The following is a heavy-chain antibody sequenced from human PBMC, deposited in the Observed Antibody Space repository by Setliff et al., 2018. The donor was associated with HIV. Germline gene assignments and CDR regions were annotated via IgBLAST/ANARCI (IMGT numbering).Heavy chain of an antibody. J-gene: IGHJ4*02. CDR1: GYTFKTFG. CDR2: INTETGNP. Sequence: ASVQVSCKASGYTFKTFGISWVRQAPGQGPEWMGWINTETGNPMYAQGFKGRFVFSLDTSVSTAYLQINGLKAEDTAMYYCARVGSYWSTFDYWGQGALVTVS. D-gene: IGHD1-26*01. CDR3: ARVGSYWSTFDY. V-gene: IGHV7-4-1*02.